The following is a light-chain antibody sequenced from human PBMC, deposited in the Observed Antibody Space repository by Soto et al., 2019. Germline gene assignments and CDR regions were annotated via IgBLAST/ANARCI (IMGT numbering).Light chain of an antibody. CDR1: QGIRND. CDR2: AAS. CDR3: LQKYFYPFT. Sequence: AIQMTQSPSSLSASVGDRVTITCRASQGIRNDLDWFQQKPGKAPKLLIYAASNLQSGVPARFSGSGSGTDFTPTISSLQHEDFATYYCLQKYFYPFTLGPGTKVDIK. J-gene: IGKJ3*01. V-gene: IGKV1-6*01.